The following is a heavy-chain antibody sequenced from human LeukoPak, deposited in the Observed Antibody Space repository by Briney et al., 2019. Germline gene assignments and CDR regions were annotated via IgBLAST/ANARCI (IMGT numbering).Heavy chain of an antibody. CDR1: GFTFSSYW. CDR2: IKQDGSEK. CDR3: ARPYCDSSGDDAFDI. V-gene: IGHV3-7*01. J-gene: IGHJ3*02. D-gene: IGHD3-22*01. Sequence: GGSLRLSCAASGFTFSSYWMSWVRQAPGKGLEWVANIKQDGSEKYYVDSVKGRFTISRDNAKNSLYLQMNSLRAEDTAVYYCARPYCDSSGDDAFDIWGQGTMVTVSS.